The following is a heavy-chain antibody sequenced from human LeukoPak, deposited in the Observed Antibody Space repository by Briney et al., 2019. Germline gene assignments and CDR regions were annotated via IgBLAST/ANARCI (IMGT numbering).Heavy chain of an antibody. CDR3: TSYFSGTGGY. J-gene: IGHJ4*02. V-gene: IGHV3-73*01. CDR1: GFTFSGSA. CDR2: IRSKANSYAT. D-gene: IGHD3-10*01. Sequence: PGGSLRLSCAASGFTFSGSAMHWVRQASGKGLEWVGRIRSKANSYATAYAASVKGRLTISGDDSKNTAYLQMNSLKTEDTAVYYCTSYFSGTGGYWGQGTLVTVSS.